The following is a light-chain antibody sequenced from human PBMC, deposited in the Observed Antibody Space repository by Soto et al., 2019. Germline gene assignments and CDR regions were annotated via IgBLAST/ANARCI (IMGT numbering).Light chain of an antibody. J-gene: IGKJ1*01. V-gene: IGKV3-15*01. Sequence: EIVMTQPPATLSVSPGERANLSCRASQSVSSNLAWYQQKPGQAPRLLIYGASTRATGIPARFSGSGSGTEFTLTISSLQSEDFAVYYCQQYNNWPQTFGQGTKVDI. CDR1: QSVSSN. CDR3: QQYNNWPQT. CDR2: GAS.